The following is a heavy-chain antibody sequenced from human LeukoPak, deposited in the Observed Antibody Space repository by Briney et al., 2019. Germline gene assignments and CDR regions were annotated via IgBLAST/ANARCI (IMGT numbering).Heavy chain of an antibody. CDR1: GFTFSSYE. CDR2: ISSDGSTL. CDR3: ARRALAGAVAGY. Sequence: GGSLRLSCAASGFTFSSYEMNSVRQAPGKGLERVSYISSDGSTLYYADSVRGRSTISRENARNSLYLQITILRAEDTAIYCCARRALAGAVAGYWGQGTLVTVSS. V-gene: IGHV3-48*03. J-gene: IGHJ4*02. D-gene: IGHD6-19*01.